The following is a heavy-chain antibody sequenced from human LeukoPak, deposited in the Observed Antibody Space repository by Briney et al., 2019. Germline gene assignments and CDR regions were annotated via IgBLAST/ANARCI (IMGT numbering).Heavy chain of an antibody. CDR3: AKWEGYYFDY. Sequence: QAGRSLRLSCAASGFTFSSYGMHWVRQAPGKGLEWVAVISYDGSNKYYADSVKGRSTISRDNSKNTLYLQMNSLRAEDTAVYYCAKWEGYYFDYWGQGTLVTVSS. V-gene: IGHV3-30*18. J-gene: IGHJ4*02. D-gene: IGHD1-26*01. CDR1: GFTFSSYG. CDR2: ISYDGSNK.